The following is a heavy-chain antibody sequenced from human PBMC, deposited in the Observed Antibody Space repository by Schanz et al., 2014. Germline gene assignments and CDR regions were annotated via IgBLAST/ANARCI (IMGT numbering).Heavy chain of an antibody. D-gene: IGHD3-3*01. J-gene: IGHJ4*02. CDR1: GFTFSSYA. CDR3: VRDSFFAFDY. CDR2: IWSDGTNE. Sequence: VQLLESGGGLVQPGGSLRLSCAASGFTFSSYAMSWVRQAPGKGLEWVAVIWSDGTNEYYADSVKGRFTISGDNAKNSLFLQMNSLRPEDTAVYYCVRDSFFAFDYWGQGTLVTVSS. V-gene: IGHV3-33*08.